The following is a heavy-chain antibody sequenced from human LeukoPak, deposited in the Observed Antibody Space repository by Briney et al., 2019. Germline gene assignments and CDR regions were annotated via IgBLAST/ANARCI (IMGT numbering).Heavy chain of an antibody. J-gene: IGHJ6*02. V-gene: IGHV3-30*03. CDR2: ISYDGSNK. CDR3: ARAADIVVVPAAIPDAEYGMDV. Sequence: GRSLRLSCAASGFTFSSYGMHWVRQAPGKGLEWVAVISYDGSNKYYADSVKGRFTISRDNSKNTLYLQMNSLRAEDTAVYYCARAADIVVVPAAIPDAEYGMDVWGQGTTVTVSS. D-gene: IGHD2-2*01. CDR1: GFTFSSYG.